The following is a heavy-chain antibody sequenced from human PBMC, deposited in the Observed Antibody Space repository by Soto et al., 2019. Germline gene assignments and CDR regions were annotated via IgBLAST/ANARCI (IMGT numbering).Heavy chain of an antibody. CDR1: GFTFSNAW. J-gene: IGHJ6*03. CDR2: IKSKTDGGTT. CDR3: TTIPYCSSTSCPTAYYYYYMDV. V-gene: IGHV3-15*01. D-gene: IGHD2-2*01. Sequence: EVQLVESGGGLVKPGGSLRLSCAASGFTFSNAWMSWVRQAPGKGLEWVGRIKSKTDGGTTDYAAPVKGRFTISRDDSKNTLYLQMNSLKTEDTDVYYCTTIPYCSSTSCPTAYYYYYMDVWGKGTTVTVSS.